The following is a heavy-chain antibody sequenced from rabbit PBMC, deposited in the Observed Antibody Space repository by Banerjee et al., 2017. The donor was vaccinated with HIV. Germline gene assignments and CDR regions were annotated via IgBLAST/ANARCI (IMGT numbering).Heavy chain of an antibody. Sequence: QSLEESGGDLVKPGASLTLTCTASGFSFSSSYYMCWVRQAPGKGLEWIGCIYVGSSGSTYYASWAKGRFTISKTSSTTVTLQMTSLTAADTATYFCARDVFGTSTGSSFNLWGPGTLVTVS. J-gene: IGHJ4*01. CDR1: GFSFSSSYY. CDR2: IYVGSSGST. D-gene: IGHD7-1*01. V-gene: IGHV1S40*01. CDR3: ARDVFGTSTGSSFNL.